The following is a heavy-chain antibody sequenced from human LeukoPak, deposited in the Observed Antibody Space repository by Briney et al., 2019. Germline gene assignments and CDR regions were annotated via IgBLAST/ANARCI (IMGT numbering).Heavy chain of an antibody. CDR2: IWYDGSRK. Sequence: GGSLRLSCAASGFTFSNYGMHWVRQAPGKGLEWVAIIWYDGSRKYYTDSVKGRFTISRDDSKNTLYLQMNSLRAEDTAVYYCARESSGMDVWGQGTTVTVSS. V-gene: IGHV3-33*01. J-gene: IGHJ6*02. CDR3: ARESSGMDV. CDR1: GFTFSNYG.